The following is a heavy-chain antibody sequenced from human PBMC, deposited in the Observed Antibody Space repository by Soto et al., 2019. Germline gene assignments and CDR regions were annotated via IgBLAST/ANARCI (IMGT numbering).Heavy chain of an antibody. Sequence: GGALRHSWAGPGFTLSSYAMSWGRQAPGKGLEWVSAISGSGGSTYYADSVKGRFTISRDNSKNTLYLQMNSLRAEDTAVYYCAKDRFSRPTIFDYWGQGSLVTVSS. CDR1: GFTLSSYA. D-gene: IGHD1-1*01. CDR3: AKDRFSRPTIFDY. CDR2: ISGSGGST. V-gene: IGHV3-23*01. J-gene: IGHJ4*02.